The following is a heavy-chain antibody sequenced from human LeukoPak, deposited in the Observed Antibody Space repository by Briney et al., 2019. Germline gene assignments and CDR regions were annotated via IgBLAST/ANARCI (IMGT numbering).Heavy chain of an antibody. D-gene: IGHD3-22*01. Sequence: SETLSLTCTVSGGSISSGSYYWSWIRQPAGKGLEWIGRIYTSGSTNYNPSLKSRVTISVDTSKNQFSLKLSSVTAADTAVYYCATDYYDSSGYSRDYWGQGTLATVSS. CDR1: GGSISSGSYY. CDR2: IYTSGST. CDR3: ATDYYDSSGYSRDY. J-gene: IGHJ4*02. V-gene: IGHV4-61*02.